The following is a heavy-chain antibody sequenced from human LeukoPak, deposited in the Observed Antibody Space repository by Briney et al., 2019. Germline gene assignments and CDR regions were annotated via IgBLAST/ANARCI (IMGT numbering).Heavy chain of an antibody. CDR2: INHSGST. V-gene: IGHV4-34*01. CDR1: GGSFSGCY. Sequence: ASETLSPTCAVYGGSFSGCYWSWIRQPPGKGLEWIGEINHSGSTNYNPSLKSQVTISVDTSKNQFSLQLTSVTAADTALYYCARSYCTSSNCPFDYWGQGTQVTVSS. CDR3: ARSYCTSSNCPFDY. J-gene: IGHJ4*02. D-gene: IGHD2-2*01.